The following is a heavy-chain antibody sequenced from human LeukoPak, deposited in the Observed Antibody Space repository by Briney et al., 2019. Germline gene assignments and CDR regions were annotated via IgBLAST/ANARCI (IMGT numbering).Heavy chain of an antibody. CDR3: SRGGANDL. CDR1: GGSITSDY. CDR2: IFTSGST. D-gene: IGHD4/OR15-4a*01. Sequence: ASETLSLTCTVSGGSITSDYWSWIRQPAGKGLEWIGRIFTSGSTTYNPSLKSRVTMSLDTSKNQFLLKLSSVTAADTAAYFCSRGGANDLWGQGTLVTVSS. J-gene: IGHJ5*02. V-gene: IGHV4-4*07.